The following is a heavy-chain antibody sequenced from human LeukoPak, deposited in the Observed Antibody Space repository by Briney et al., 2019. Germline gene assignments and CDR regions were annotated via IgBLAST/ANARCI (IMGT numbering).Heavy chain of an antibody. CDR2: ISAYNGNT. CDR1: GYTFTDYY. J-gene: IGHJ6*02. Sequence: ASVKVSCKASGYTFTDYYMHWVRQAPGQGLEWMGWISAYNGNTNYAQRLQGRVTMTTDTSTSTAYMELRSLRSDDTAVYYCARGRDGYNLYYYYYGMDVWGQGTTVTVSS. D-gene: IGHD5-24*01. CDR3: ARGRDGYNLYYYYYGMDV. V-gene: IGHV1-18*04.